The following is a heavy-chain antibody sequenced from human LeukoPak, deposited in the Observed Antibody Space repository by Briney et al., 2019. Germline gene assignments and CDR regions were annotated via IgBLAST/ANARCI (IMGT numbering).Heavy chain of an antibody. CDR3: ARDRAMVRGVNYYYGMDV. CDR1: GGSISSYY. Sequence: SETPSLTCTVSGGSISSYYWSWIRQPPGKGLEWIGYIYYSGSTNYNPSLKSRATISVETSKNQFSLKLSSVTAADTAVYYCARDRAMVRGVNYYYGMDVWGQGTTVTVSS. V-gene: IGHV4-59*01. J-gene: IGHJ6*02. CDR2: IYYSGST. D-gene: IGHD3-10*01.